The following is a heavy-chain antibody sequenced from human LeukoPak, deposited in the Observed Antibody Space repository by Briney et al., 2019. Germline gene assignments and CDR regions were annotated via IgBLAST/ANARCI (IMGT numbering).Heavy chain of an antibody. D-gene: IGHD3-3*01. Sequence: SETLSLTCTVSGGSISSGRYYWSWIRQPAGKGLEWIGRIYTSGSTNYNPSLKSRVTISVDTSKNQFSLKLSSVTAADTAVYYCARGQVSLYDFWSGYFDYWGQGTLVTVSS. V-gene: IGHV4-61*02. J-gene: IGHJ4*02. CDR2: IYTSGST. CDR3: ARGQVSLYDFWSGYFDY. CDR1: GGSISSGRYY.